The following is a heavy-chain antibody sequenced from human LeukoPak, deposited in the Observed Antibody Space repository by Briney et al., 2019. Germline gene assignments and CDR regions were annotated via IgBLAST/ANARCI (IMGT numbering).Heavy chain of an antibody. CDR3: ARGLLAAAGIDY. V-gene: IGHV3-21*01. CDR1: GFTFSSYS. CDR2: ISSSSSYI. Sequence: GGSLRLSCAASGFTFSSYSMNWVRQAPGKGLEWVSSISSSSSYIYYADSVKGRFTISSDNAKNSLYMQMNSLRAEDTAVYYCARGLLAAAGIDYWGQGALVTVSS. J-gene: IGHJ4*02. D-gene: IGHD6-13*01.